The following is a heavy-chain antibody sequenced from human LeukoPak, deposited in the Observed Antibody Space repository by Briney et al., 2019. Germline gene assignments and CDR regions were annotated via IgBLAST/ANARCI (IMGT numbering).Heavy chain of an antibody. J-gene: IGHJ4*02. CDR2: ISGDGATT. CDR3: AKTPPSYGR. D-gene: IGHD1-14*01. Sequence: GGSLRLSCAVSGFTFDDYAMHWVRQAPGKGLEWVSLISGDGATTYYADSVKGRFTIPRDNSKNSLYLQMNSLRTEDTALYYCAKTPPSYGRWGQGTLVTVSS. V-gene: IGHV3-43*02. CDR1: GFTFDDYA.